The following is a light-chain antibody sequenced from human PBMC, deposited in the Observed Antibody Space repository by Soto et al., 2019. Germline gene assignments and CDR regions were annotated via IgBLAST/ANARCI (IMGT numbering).Light chain of an antibody. CDR3: QQYGSSPPET. CDR2: GAC. V-gene: IGKV3-20*01. CDR1: QSVSSSY. Sequence: EIVLTQSPGTLSLSPGERATLSCRASQSVSSSYLAWYQQKPGQAPRLLIYGACSRATGIPDRFSGSGSGTDFTLTISRLEPEDFAVYYCQQYGSSPPETFGQGTKLEIK. J-gene: IGKJ2*01.